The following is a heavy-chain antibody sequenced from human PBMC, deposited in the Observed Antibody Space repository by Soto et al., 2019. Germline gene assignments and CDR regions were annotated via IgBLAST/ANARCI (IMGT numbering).Heavy chain of an antibody. Sequence: QVQLQESGPGLVKPSQTLSLTCTVSGGSINSGDYYWSWIRQPPGKGLEWIGYIYYSGSTYYNPSLKSRVTISVDTSKNQCSLKLSSVTAADTAVYYCARVHKVQDCSGGSCYSVPNWFDPWGQGTLVTVSS. CDR3: ARVHKVQDCSGGSCYSVPNWFDP. CDR1: GGSINSGDYY. CDR2: IYYSGST. J-gene: IGHJ5*02. D-gene: IGHD2-15*01. V-gene: IGHV4-30-4*01.